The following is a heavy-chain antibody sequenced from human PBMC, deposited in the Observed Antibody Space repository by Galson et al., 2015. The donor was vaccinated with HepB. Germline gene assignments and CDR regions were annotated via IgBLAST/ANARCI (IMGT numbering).Heavy chain of an antibody. CDR1: GYTFTSYY. J-gene: IGHJ6*02. Sequence: SVKVSCKASGYTFTSYYMHWVRQAPGQGLEWMGIINPSGGSTSYAQKFQGRVTMTRDTSTSTVYMELSSLRSEDTAVYYCASRGRSGGADPEADFYGMDVWGQGTTVTVSS. CDR2: INPSGGST. D-gene: IGHD2-15*01. V-gene: IGHV1-46*01. CDR3: ASRGRSGGADPEADFYGMDV.